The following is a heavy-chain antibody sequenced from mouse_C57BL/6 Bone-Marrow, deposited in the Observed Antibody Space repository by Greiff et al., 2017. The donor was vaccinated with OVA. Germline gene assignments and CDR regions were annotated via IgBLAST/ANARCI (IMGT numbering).Heavy chain of an antibody. J-gene: IGHJ4*01. CDR2: ISYDGSN. CDR1: GYSITSGYY. D-gene: IGHD2-1*01. Sequence: EVKLMESGPGLVKPSQSLSLTCSVTGYSITSGYYWNWIRQFPGNKLEWMGYISYDGSNNYNPSLKNRISITRDTSKNQFFLKLNSVTTEDTATYYCARVGNDYYAMDYWGQGTSVTVSS. CDR3: ARVGNDYYAMDY. V-gene: IGHV3-6*01.